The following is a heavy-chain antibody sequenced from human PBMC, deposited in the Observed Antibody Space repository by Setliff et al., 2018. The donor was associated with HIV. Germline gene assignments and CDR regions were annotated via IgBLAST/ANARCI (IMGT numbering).Heavy chain of an antibody. CDR2: IYYSGNT. J-gene: IGHJ4*02. V-gene: IGHV4-59*08. Sequence: SETLSLTCTVSGGSITGYYWSWIRQPPGKGLEWIGWIYYSGNTRYNPSLKSRVTISLDTSKNRFSLQLTSVTAADTAVYYCARQYGSGSYLNYWSQGTLVTVSS. D-gene: IGHD3-10*01. CDR1: GGSITGYY. CDR3: ARQYGSGSYLNY.